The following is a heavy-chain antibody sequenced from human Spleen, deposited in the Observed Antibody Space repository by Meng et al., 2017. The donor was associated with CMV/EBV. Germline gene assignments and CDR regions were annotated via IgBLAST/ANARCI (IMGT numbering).Heavy chain of an antibody. CDR3: ARGKGRSGPWDY. D-gene: IGHD3-3*01. CDR2: INHSGST. CDR1: GGSFSGYY. Sequence: QVQLQQWGAGLVKPSETLSLTCAVYGGSFSGYYWSWIRQPPGKGLEWIGEINHSGSTNYNPSLKSRVTISVDTSKNQFSLKLSSVTAADTAVYYCARGKGRSGPWDYWGQGTLVTVSS. V-gene: IGHV4-34*01. J-gene: IGHJ4*02.